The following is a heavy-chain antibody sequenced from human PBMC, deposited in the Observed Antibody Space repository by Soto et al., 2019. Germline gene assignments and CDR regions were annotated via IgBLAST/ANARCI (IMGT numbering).Heavy chain of an antibody. Sequence: SETLSLTCAVSGYSISSGFYWGWIRQPPGKGLEWIGHVYHSGSTYYNPSLQSRVTISVDTSKNQFSLKLNSVTAADTAVYYCARESLSYSSYFDSWGEGTMVTVSS. CDR2: VYHSGST. J-gene: IGHJ4*03. D-gene: IGHD6-19*01. CDR1: GYSISSGFY. CDR3: ARESLSYSSYFDS. V-gene: IGHV4-38-2*02.